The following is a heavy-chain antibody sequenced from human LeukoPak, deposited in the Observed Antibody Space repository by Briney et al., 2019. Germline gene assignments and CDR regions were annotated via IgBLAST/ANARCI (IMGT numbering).Heavy chain of an antibody. D-gene: IGHD3-22*01. J-gene: IGHJ5*02. CDR3: ARGHYDSSGYYYVNWFDP. V-gene: IGHV4-34*01. CDR2: INHSGST. Sequence: SETLSLTCAVYGGSFSGCYWNWIRQPPGKGLEWIGEINHSGSTNYKPSLKSRVTISVDTSNNQFSMKQSSVTAASTAVYYCARGHYDSSGYYYVNWFDPWGQGTLVTVSS. CDR1: GGSFSGCY.